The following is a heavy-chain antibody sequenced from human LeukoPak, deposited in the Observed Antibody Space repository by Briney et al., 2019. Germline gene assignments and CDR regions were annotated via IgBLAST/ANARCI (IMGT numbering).Heavy chain of an antibody. CDR2: FYDSESS. D-gene: IGHD5-18*01. J-gene: IGHJ4*02. CDR3: ARGSGGDNYGSYYFEA. V-gene: IGHV4-31*03. Sequence: KTSETLSLTCTVSGGSISSGGYYWTWIRQHPGKGLDWIGFFYDSESSYFNPSLSSRVSISVDTSRHQFSLNLTSVIAADTAVYYCARGSGGDNYGSYYFEAWGQGSLVTVCS. CDR1: GGSISSGGYY.